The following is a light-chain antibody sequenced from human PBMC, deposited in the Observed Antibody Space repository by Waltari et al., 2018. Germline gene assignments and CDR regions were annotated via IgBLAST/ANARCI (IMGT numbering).Light chain of an antibody. CDR1: SSNIGSNA. CDR2: SNS. J-gene: IGLJ2*01. Sequence: QSALTQPPSASGTPGQRVIISCSGSSSNIGSNAVSWYRQFPGTAPRLLIYSNSEPTSGVPDRFSASTSGTSASLTIRGLQSDDAADYYCATWDDRQTGYVVFGGGTKLTVL. V-gene: IGLV1-44*01. CDR3: ATWDDRQTGYVV.